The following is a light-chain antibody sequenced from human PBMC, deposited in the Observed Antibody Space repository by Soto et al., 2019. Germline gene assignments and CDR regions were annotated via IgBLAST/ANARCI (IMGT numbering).Light chain of an antibody. J-gene: IGKJ1*01. V-gene: IGKV1-17*03. CDR2: AAS. CDR1: QGISKY. CDR3: LQDINYPWT. Sequence: DIQMTQSPSAMSASVGDRVTITCRASQGISKYLAWFQQRPGKVPRRLVYAASSLQSGVPSRFSGSGSGTEFTLTISSLQPEDFGTYYCLQDINYPWTFGQGTKVEIK.